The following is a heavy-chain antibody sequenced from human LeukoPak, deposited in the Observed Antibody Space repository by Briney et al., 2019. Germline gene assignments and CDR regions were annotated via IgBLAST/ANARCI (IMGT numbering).Heavy chain of an antibody. CDR1: GFTFSSYS. V-gene: IGHV3-21*04. CDR2: ISSSSSYI. J-gene: IGHJ4*02. D-gene: IGHD3-10*01. CDR3: TRPGGSGSYPDY. Sequence: PGGSLRLSCAASGFTFSSYSMNWVRQAPGKGLEWVSSISSSSSYIYYADSVKGRFTISRDNAKNSLYLQMNSLKTEDTAVYYCTRPGGSGSYPDYWGQGTLVTVPS.